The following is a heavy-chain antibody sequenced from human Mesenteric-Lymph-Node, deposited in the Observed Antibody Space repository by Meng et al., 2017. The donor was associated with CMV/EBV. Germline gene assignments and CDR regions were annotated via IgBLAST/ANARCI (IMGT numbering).Heavy chain of an antibody. D-gene: IGHD3-22*01. V-gene: IGHV1-8*03. CDR3: ARGGSNFYDSSGYYYGY. CDR1: GYTFTSYD. Sequence: ASVKVSCKASGYTFTSYDINWVRQATGQGLEWMGWMNPNSGNTGYAQKFQGRVTITRNTSISTAYMELSSLRSEDTAVYYCARGGSNFYDSSGYYYGYWGQGTLVTVSS. CDR2: MNPNSGNT. J-gene: IGHJ4*02.